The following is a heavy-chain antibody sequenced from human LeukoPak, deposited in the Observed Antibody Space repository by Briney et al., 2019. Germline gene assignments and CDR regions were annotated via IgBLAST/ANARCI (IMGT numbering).Heavy chain of an antibody. J-gene: IGHJ4*02. CDR3: ARHEYTSGWRHFDS. Sequence: GESLKISCKGSGYSFTNYWIAWVRQMPGKGLEWMGTIYPGDSDTRYSPSFQGQVTISADMSISTAYLQWSSLKASDSAMYYCARHEYTSGWRHFDSWGQGTLVTVSS. D-gene: IGHD6-19*01. V-gene: IGHV5-51*01. CDR1: GYSFTNYW. CDR2: IYPGDSDT.